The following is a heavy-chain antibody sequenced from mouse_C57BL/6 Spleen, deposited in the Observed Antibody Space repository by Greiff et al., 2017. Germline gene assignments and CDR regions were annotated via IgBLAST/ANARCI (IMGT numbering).Heavy chain of an antibody. V-gene: IGHV1-15*01. D-gene: IGHD2-3*01. J-gene: IGHJ1*03. CDR1: GYTFTDYE. CDR3: TRGGYDGWYFDV. Sequence: QVQLKQSGAELVRPGASVTLSCKASGYTFTDYEMHWVKQTPVHGLEWIGAIDPETGGTAYNQKFKGKAILTADKSSSTAYMELRSLTSEDSAVYYCTRGGYDGWYFDVWGTGTTVTVSS. CDR2: IDPETGGT.